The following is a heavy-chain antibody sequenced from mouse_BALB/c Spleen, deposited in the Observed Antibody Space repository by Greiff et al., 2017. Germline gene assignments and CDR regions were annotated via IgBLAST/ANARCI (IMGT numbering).Heavy chain of an antibody. J-gene: IGHJ4*01. CDR2: IDPYYGGT. D-gene: IGHD2-4*01. CDR3: ARFDYDVSDAMDY. V-gene: IGHV1-39*01. Sequence: VQLQQSGPELEKPGASVKISCKASGYSFTGYNMNWVKQSNGKSLEWIGNIDPYYGGTSYNQKFKGKATFTVDTSSSTAYMQFNSLTSEDSAVYYCARFDYDVSDAMDYWGQGTSVTVSS. CDR1: GYSFTGYN.